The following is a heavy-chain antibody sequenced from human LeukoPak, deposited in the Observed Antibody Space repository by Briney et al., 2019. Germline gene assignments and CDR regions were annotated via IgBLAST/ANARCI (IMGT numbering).Heavy chain of an antibody. D-gene: IGHD3-22*01. V-gene: IGHV1-2*06. CDR2: INPNSGGT. J-gene: IGHJ5*02. CDR1: GYTFTGYY. CDR3: ARVSYYDSSGYSFDP. Sequence: ASVKVSCKASGYTFTGYYMHWLRQAPGQGLEWMGRINPNSGGTNYAQKFQGRVTMTRDTSISTAYMELSRLRSDDTAVYYCARVSYYDSSGYSFDPWGQGTLVTVSS.